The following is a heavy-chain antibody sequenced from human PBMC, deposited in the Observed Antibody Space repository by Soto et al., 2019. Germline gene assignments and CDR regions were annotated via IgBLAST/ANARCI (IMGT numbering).Heavy chain of an antibody. CDR2: IYYSGST. CDR1: GGSVSSGSYY. J-gene: IGHJ6*02. V-gene: IGHV4-61*01. D-gene: IGHD6-13*01. CDR3: ARGGIAAAGTGVYYYYGMDV. Sequence: SETLSLTCTVSGGSVSSGSYYWSWIRQPPGKGLEWIGYIYYSGSTNYNPSLKSRVTISVDTSKNQFSLKLSSVTAADTAVYYCARGGIAAAGTGVYYYYGMDVWGQGTTVTVSS.